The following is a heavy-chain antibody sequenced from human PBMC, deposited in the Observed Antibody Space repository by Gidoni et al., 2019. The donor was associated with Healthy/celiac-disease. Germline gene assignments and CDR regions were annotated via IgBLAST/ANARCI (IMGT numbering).Heavy chain of an antibody. CDR3: AGVVVVPAAPSHWFDP. V-gene: IGHV4-39*01. D-gene: IGHD2-2*01. Sequence: TCTVSGGSISSSSYYWGWIRQPPGKGLEWIGSIYYSGSTYYNTSLKSRVTISVDTSKNQFSLKLSSVTAADTAVYYCAGVVVVPAAPSHWFDPWGQGTLVTVSS. J-gene: IGHJ5*02. CDR2: IYYSGST. CDR1: GGSISSSSYY.